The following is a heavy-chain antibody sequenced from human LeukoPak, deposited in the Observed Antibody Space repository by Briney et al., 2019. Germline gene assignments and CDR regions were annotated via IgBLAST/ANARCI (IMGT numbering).Heavy chain of an antibody. CDR1: GGSINTYY. J-gene: IGHJ4*02. Sequence: PSETLSLTCTVSGGSINTYYWSWIRQPPGKGLEWIGYIYYSGSTNYNPSLKSRVTISVDTSKNQFSLKLSSVTAADTAVYYCARSYSSSWSPIDYWGQGTLVTVSS. CDR2: IYYSGST. D-gene: IGHD6-13*01. V-gene: IGHV4-59*01. CDR3: ARSYSSSWSPIDY.